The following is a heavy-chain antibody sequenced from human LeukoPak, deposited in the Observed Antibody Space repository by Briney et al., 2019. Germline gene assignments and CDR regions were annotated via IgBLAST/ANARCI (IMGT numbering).Heavy chain of an antibody. CDR1: GGSFSGYY. D-gene: IGHD2-15*01. CDR3: ARAVVVVAALHP. V-gene: IGHV4-34*01. Sequence: KPSETLSLTCAVYGGSFSGYYWSWVRQPPGKGLEWIGEINHSGSTNYNPSLKIRVTISVDTSKNQFSLTLSSVTAADTAVYYCARAVVVVAALHPWGQGTLVTVSS. J-gene: IGHJ5*02. CDR2: INHSGST.